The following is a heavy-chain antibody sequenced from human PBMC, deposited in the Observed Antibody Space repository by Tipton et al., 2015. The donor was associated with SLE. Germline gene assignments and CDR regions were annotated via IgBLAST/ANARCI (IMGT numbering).Heavy chain of an antibody. V-gene: IGHV4-38-2*02. Sequence: GLVKPSETLSLTCGVSGYSISSGYYWGWIRQTPGKGLEWIGHIYTGGTTNHNPSLRSRVTISVDMSKNQFSLRLPSVTAADTALYYCATERIGGSPFDYWGQGTLVTVSS. CDR3: ATERIGGSPFDY. CDR1: GYSISSGYY. D-gene: IGHD3-16*01. J-gene: IGHJ4*02. CDR2: IYTGGTT.